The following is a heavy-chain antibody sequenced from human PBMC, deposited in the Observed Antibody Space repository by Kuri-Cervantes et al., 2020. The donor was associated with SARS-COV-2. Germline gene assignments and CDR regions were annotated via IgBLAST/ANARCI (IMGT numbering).Heavy chain of an antibody. CDR3: AREWVLRFSEWSHNSPYYYYYMDV. J-gene: IGHJ6*03. Sequence: ASVKVSCKASGYTFSTYGISWVRQAPGQGLEWMGWISAYNGNTNYAQNLQGRVTMTTDTSTNTAYMELRSLRSDDTAVYYCAREWVLRFSEWSHNSPYYYYYMDVWGKGTTVTCSS. D-gene: IGHD3-3*01. V-gene: IGHV1-18*01. CDR2: ISAYNGNT. CDR1: GYTFSTYG.